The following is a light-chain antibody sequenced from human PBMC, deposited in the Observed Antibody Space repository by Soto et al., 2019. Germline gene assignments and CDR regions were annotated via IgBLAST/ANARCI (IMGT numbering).Light chain of an antibody. CDR3: GTWDNSLSVVV. CDR2: DNN. CDR1: SSNIGNNY. Sequence: QSALTQPPSVSAAPGQKVTISCSGRSSNIGNNYVSWYQQLPGTAPKLLIYDNNKRPSGIPDRFFGSKTGTSATLGITGLQTGDEADYYCGTWDNSLSVVVFGGGT. V-gene: IGLV1-51*01. J-gene: IGLJ2*01.